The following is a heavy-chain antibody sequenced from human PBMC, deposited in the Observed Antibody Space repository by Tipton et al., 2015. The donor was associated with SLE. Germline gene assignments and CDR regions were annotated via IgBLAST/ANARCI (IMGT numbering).Heavy chain of an antibody. Sequence: SLRLSCAASGFSVSSNYMGWVRQAPGKGLEWVSVIYSGGTTSYADSVKGRFTISRDNSKNTLYLQMNSLRAEDTAVYYCAREVMATWGFDYWGQGTLVTVSS. D-gene: IGHD5-24*01. CDR1: GFSVSSNY. CDR3: AREVMATWGFDY. J-gene: IGHJ4*02. V-gene: IGHV3-53*05. CDR2: IYSGGTT.